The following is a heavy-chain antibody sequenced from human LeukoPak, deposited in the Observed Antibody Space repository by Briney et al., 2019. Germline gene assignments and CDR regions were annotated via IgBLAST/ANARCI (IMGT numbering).Heavy chain of an antibody. CDR3: ARVLGGSWGYAFDI. Sequence: SETLSLTCTVSGGSISGYYWSWIRQPPGKGLEWIAYIYCSGSANYNPSLKSRVTISVETSKNQFSLKLTSVTAADTAVYYCARVLGGSWGYAFDIWGQGTMVTVSS. D-gene: IGHD6-13*01. CDR1: GGSISGYY. J-gene: IGHJ3*02. CDR2: IYCSGSA. V-gene: IGHV4-59*01.